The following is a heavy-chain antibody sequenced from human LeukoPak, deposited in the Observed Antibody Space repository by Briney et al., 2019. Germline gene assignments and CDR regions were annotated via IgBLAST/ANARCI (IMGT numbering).Heavy chain of an antibody. CDR1: GFTFDDYA. D-gene: IGHD2-15*01. CDR2: IRRNGGIT. J-gene: IGHJ4*02. CDR3: ARVDVVVAALDY. V-gene: IGHV3-20*04. Sequence: PGGSLRLSCAGSGFTFDDYAMSWVRQPPGKGLEWVSGIRRNGGITNYADSVKGRFTISRDNAKKSLYLQMNSLRAEDTAFYYCARVDVVVAALDYWGQGTLVTVSS.